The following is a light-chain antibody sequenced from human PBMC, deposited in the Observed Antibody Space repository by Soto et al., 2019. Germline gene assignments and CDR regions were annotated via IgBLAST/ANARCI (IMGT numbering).Light chain of an antibody. CDR1: QSISIW. Sequence: DIQMTQSPATLSASVGDRVTITCRASQSISIWLAWYQQKAGRAPKLLIYKASSLESGVPSSFSGSGSGTEFTLTISSLQPDDFATYYCQQYNSYPLTFGGGTTVELK. J-gene: IGKJ4*01. V-gene: IGKV1-5*03. CDR2: KAS. CDR3: QQYNSYPLT.